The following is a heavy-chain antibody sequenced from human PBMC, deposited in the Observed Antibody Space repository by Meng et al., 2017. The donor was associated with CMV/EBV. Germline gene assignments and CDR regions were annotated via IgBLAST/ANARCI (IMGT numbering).Heavy chain of an antibody. V-gene: IGHV3-11*01. CDR3: ARRPRFSPAAVDY. Sequence: GESLKISCAASGFTFSDYYMSWIRQAPGKGLEWVSYISSSGSTIYYEDSVKGRFTISRDNAKNSLYLQMNSLRAEDTAVYYCARRPRFSPAAVDYWGQGTLVTVSS. CDR2: ISSSGSTI. J-gene: IGHJ4*02. D-gene: IGHD2-2*01. CDR1: GFTFSDYY.